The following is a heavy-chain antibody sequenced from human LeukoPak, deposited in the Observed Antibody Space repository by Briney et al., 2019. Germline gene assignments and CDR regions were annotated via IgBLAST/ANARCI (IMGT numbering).Heavy chain of an antibody. CDR3: ASGILLWFGELGVGAFDI. D-gene: IGHD3-10*01. Sequence: SETLSLTCTVSGGSISSYYWSWIRQPPGKGLEWIGYIYYSGSTNYNPSLESRVTISVDTSKNQFSLKLSSVTAADTAVYYCASGILLWFGELGVGAFDIWGQGTMVTVSS. CDR1: GGSISSYY. CDR2: IYYSGST. J-gene: IGHJ3*02. V-gene: IGHV4-59*12.